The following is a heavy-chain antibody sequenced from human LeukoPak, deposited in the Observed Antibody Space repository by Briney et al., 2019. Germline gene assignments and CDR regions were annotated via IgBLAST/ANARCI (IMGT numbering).Heavy chain of an antibody. CDR2: IYYSGST. D-gene: IGHD6-13*01. CDR1: SGSISSYY. J-gene: IGHJ2*01. Sequence: PSETLSLTCTVSSGSISSYYWSWIRQPPGKGLEWIGYIYYSGSTNYNPSLKSRVTISVDTSKNQFSLKLSSVTAADTAVYYCARIHSSSWYMNWYFDLWGRGTLVTVSS. V-gene: IGHV4-59*01. CDR3: ARIHSSSWYMNWYFDL.